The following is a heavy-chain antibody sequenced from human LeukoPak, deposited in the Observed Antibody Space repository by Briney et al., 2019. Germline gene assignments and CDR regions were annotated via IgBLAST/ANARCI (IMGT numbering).Heavy chain of an antibody. D-gene: IGHD2-8*01. J-gene: IGHJ5*02. CDR3: ARAVGYCTNGVCYTMDWFDP. CDR2: IYHSGST. V-gene: IGHV4-30-2*01. Sequence: PSETLSLTCAVSGGSISSGGYSWSWIRQPPGKGLEWIGYIYHSGSTYYNPSLKSRVTISVDRSKNQFSLKLSSVTAADTAVYYCARAVGYCTNGVCYTMDWFDPWGQGTLVTVSS. CDR1: GGSISSGGYS.